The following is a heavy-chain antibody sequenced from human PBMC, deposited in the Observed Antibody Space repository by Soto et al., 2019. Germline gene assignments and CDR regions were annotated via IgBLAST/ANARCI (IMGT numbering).Heavy chain of an antibody. V-gene: IGHV3-23*01. D-gene: IGHD3-10*01. CDR3: ANHLWFGELSN. CDR2: ISGSGGST. Sequence: EVQLLESGGGLVQPGGSLRLSCAASGFTFSSYAMGWVRQAPGKGLEWVSAISGSGGSTYYADSVKGRFTISRDNSKNTLYLQMNSLRAEDTAVYYGANHLWFGELSNWGQGTLVTVSS. CDR1: GFTFSSYA. J-gene: IGHJ4*02.